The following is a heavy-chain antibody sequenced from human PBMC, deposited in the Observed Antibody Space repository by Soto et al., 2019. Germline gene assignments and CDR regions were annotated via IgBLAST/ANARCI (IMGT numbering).Heavy chain of an antibody. J-gene: IGHJ5*02. CDR3: SRRAPEGFDP. Sequence: SETLSLTCAFSCGSIVTSAYYWGWIRQAPGKGLEWIGSINHSGNTYLSPSLKDRVTMSVDTSKNSFSLKLRSATAADTGLYYCSRRAPEGFDPWGQGTLVTVSS. V-gene: IGHV4-39*01. CDR1: CGSIVTSAYY. CDR2: INHSGNT.